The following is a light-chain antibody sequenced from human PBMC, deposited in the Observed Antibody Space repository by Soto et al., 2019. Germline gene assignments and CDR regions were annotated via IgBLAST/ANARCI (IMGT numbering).Light chain of an antibody. CDR2: DPS. J-gene: IGKJ4*01. V-gene: IGKV3-11*01. CDR3: QQRSNWPPLT. CDR1: QSVDNF. Sequence: EIVLTQSPATLSLSPGERASLSCRASQSVDNFLAWYQQRPGQAPRLLIYDPSKRATGIPSRFSGSGSGTDFTLTISSLEPEDFAVYYCQQRSNWPPLTFGGGTKVEIK.